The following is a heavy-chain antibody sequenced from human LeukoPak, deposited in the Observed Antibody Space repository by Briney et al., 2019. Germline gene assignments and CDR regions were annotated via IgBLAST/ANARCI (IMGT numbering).Heavy chain of an antibody. V-gene: IGHV4-38-2*02. CDR1: GYSISSGYY. CDR2: IYHSGST. D-gene: IGHD3-3*01. Sequence: PSETLSLTCTVSGYSISSGYYWGWIRQPPGKGLEWIGSIYHSGSTYYNPSLKSRVTISVDTSKNQLSLKLSSVTAADTAVYYCARPYYDFWSGYSPWGQGTLVTVSS. CDR3: ARPYYDFWSGYSP. J-gene: IGHJ5*02.